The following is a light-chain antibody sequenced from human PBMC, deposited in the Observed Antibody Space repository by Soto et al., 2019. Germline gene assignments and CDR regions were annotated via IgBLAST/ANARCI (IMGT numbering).Light chain of an antibody. Sequence: DVQMTQAPSTLSASVGDRVTITCRASQSISTWVAWYQQKPGKDRKLLSYKASGLESRVPSRFSGSGSGTEFTLTISSLQSEDFATYYCQRYNPYSWTVGQGNKVEIK. CDR3: QRYNPYSWT. CDR1: QSISTW. CDR2: KAS. J-gene: IGKJ1*01. V-gene: IGKV1-5*03.